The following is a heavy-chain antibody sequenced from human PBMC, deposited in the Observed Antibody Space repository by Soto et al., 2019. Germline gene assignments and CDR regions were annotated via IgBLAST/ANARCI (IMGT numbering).Heavy chain of an antibody. CDR2: ITGSGGKT. V-gene: IGHV3-23*01. J-gene: IGHJ4*02. CDR1: GFTFSDYA. CDR3: AKGILSDYYGSGTYDY. D-gene: IGHD3-10*01. Sequence: EVQLLESGGGLIQPGGSLRLSCAASGFTFSDYAMTWVRQAPGKGLEWVSGITGSGGKTFYADYVKGRFSISRDNSKNTVYLEINSLRAEDTAVYYCAKGILSDYYGSGTYDYWGQGTLVNVSS.